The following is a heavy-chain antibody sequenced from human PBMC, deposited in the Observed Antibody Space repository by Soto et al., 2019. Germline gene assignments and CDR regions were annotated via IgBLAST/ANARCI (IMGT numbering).Heavy chain of an antibody. CDR3: ARRLRIVGPDY. J-gene: IGHJ4*02. D-gene: IGHD1-26*01. CDR2: IIPIFGTA. Sequence: ASVKVSCKASGGTFSSFAISWVRQAPGQGLEWMGGIIPIFGTANYAQKFQGRVTITADESTSTAYMELSSLRSEDTAVYYCARRLRIVGPDYWGQGTLVTVSS. V-gene: IGHV1-69*13. CDR1: GGTFSSFA.